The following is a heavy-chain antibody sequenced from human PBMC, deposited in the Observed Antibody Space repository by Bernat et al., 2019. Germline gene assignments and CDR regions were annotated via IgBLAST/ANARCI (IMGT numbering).Heavy chain of an antibody. CDR1: GFTFSSYS. V-gene: IGHV3-7*03. CDR3: GRVDRGVIIYYYYYGMDV. CDR2: IKQDGSEK. J-gene: IGHJ6*02. Sequence: EVQLVESGGGLVQPGGSLRLSCAASGFTFSSYSMNWVRQAPGKGLEWVANIKQDGSEKYYVDSVKGRFTISRDNAKNSLYLQMNSLRAEDTAVYYCGRVDRGVIIYYYYYGMDVWGQGTTVTVSS. D-gene: IGHD3-10*01.